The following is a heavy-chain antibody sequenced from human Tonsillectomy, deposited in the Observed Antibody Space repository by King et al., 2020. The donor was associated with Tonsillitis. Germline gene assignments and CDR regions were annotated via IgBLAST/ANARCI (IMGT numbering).Heavy chain of an antibody. D-gene: IGHD6-6*01. V-gene: IGHV3-9*01. CDR1: GFTFDDYA. CDR2: ITWNSGGV. J-gene: IGHJ4*02. Sequence: EVQLVESGGGLVQPGRSLRLSCAASGFTFDDYAMHWVRQAPGKGLEWVSGITWNSGGVGYADSVKGRFTISRDNAKNSLYLQMNSLRAEDTALYYCVKDTGYSSSSLDYWGQGTLVTVSS. CDR3: VKDTGYSSSSLDY.